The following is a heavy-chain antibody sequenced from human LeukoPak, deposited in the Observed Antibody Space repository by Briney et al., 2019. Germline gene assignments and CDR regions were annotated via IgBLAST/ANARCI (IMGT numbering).Heavy chain of an antibody. J-gene: IGHJ4*02. D-gene: IGHD5-18*01. CDR2: IIPIFGTA. CDR3: ASSRRGSYGYFLYFDY. CDR1: GGTFSSYA. V-gene: IGHV1-69*13. Sequence: SVKVSCKASGGTFSSYAISWVRQAPGQGLEWMGGIIPIFGTANYAQKFQGRVAITADESTSTAYMGLSSLRSEDTAVYYCASSRRGSYGYFLYFDYWGQGTLVTVSS.